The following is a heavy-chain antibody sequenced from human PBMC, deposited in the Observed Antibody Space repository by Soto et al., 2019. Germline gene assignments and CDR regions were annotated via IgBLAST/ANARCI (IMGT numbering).Heavy chain of an antibody. V-gene: IGHV3-11*03. CDR2: ISPGSRYP. CDR3: ARSPPVRGVNLYFDY. D-gene: IGHD3-10*01. CDR1: GCTFCDSY. Sequence: GWSMRLSCAASGCTFCDSYMIWTRQTPGKGLEWLSYISPGSRYPAYADSVRGRFTISRDNSKSTLFLQMNSLRVEDTAVYYCARSPPVRGVNLYFDYWGQGTLVTVSS. J-gene: IGHJ4*02.